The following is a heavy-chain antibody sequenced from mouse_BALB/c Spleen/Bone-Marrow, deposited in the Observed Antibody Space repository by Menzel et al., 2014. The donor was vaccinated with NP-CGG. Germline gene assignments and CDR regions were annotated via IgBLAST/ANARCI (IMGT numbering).Heavy chain of an antibody. V-gene: IGHV5-9-2*01. CDR2: ISGGGSYT. D-gene: IGHD2-10*01. CDR3: ARHAYDGQTEVSFVY. CDR1: GFSFNSYG. Sequence: EVKVEESGGGLVKSGGSLKLSCAASGFSFNSYGMSWVRQTPEKRLEWVATISGGGSYTFYPDSVKGRFTISRANAKNILYLQLSSLTSEGTALYYCARHAYDGQTEVSFVYWGQGTLVTVSA. J-gene: IGHJ3*01.